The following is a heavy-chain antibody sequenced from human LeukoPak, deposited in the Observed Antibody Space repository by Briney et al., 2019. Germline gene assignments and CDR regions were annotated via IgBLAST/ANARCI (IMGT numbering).Heavy chain of an antibody. CDR3: ARGGRATVVTPSFFWFDP. CDR2: IIPIFGTA. D-gene: IGHD4-23*01. CDR1: GGTFSSYA. V-gene: IGHV1-69*06. Sequence: SVKVSCKASGGTFSSYAISWVRQAPGQGLEWMGGIIPIFGTANYAQKFQGRVTITADKSTSTAYMELSSLRSEDTAVYYCARGGRATVVTPSFFWFDPWGQGTLVTVSS. J-gene: IGHJ5*02.